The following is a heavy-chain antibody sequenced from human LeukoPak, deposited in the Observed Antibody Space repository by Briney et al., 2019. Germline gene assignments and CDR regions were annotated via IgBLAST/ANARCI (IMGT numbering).Heavy chain of an antibody. V-gene: IGHV1-18*01. CDR2: ISAYSGYT. Sequence: ASVKVSCKASGYTFTNYGISWVRQAPGQGLEWMGWISAYSGYTHYAQKIQGRVTVTTEASTSTAYMELRSLTSYDAAVYYCASATRYGDYGLYWGQGTLVTVSS. J-gene: IGHJ4*02. CDR1: GYTFTNYG. D-gene: IGHD4-17*01. CDR3: ASATRYGDYGLY.